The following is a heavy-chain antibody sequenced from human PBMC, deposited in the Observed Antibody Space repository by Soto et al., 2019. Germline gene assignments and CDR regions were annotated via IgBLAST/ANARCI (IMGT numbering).Heavy chain of an antibody. V-gene: IGHV3-48*01. J-gene: IGHJ4*02. D-gene: IGHD3-3*01. CDR3: ARPRPGRGLFGVGFDY. CDR1: GFTLSSYT. Sequence: GVSLRLSFAAPGFTLSSYTMNWVRQAPGKGLEWVSYISSSSNTIYYAGSVKGRFTISRDNAKNSLYLQMNSLRAEDTAVYYCARPRPGRGLFGVGFDYWGQGTLVTVSS. CDR2: ISSSSNTI.